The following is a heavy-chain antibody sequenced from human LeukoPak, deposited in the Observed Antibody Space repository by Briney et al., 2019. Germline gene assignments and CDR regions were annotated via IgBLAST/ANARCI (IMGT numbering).Heavy chain of an antibody. J-gene: IGHJ5*02. Sequence: SETLSLTCAVYGGSFSGYYWSWIRQPPGKGLEWIGEINHSGGTNYNPSLKSRVTISVDTSKNQFSLKLSSVTAADTAVYYCARTERWFDPWGQGTLVTVSS. CDR2: INHSGGT. CDR3: ARTERWFDP. CDR1: GGSFSGYY. V-gene: IGHV4-34*01.